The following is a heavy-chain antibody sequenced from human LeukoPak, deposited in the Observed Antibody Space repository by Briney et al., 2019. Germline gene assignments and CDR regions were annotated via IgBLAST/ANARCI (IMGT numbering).Heavy chain of an antibody. J-gene: IGHJ4*02. CDR2: INPNSGGT. CDR3: AREDSSGYYYFDY. D-gene: IGHD3-22*01. V-gene: IGHV1-2*02. CDR1: GYTFTGYY. Sequence: ASVKVSCKASGYTFTGYYMHWVRQAPGQGLEWMGWINPNSGGTNYAQKFQGRVTMTRDTSISTAYMELSRLRSDDTAVYYCAREDSSGYYYFDYWGQGTLVTVSP.